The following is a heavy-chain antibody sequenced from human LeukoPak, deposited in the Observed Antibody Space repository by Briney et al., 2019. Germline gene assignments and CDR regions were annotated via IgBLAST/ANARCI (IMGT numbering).Heavy chain of an antibody. V-gene: IGHV3-23*01. Sequence: GGSLRLSCAASGFTFSTYSMSWVRQAPGKGLEWVSAISGSGGSTYYADSVKGRFTISRDNSKNTLYLQMNSLRAEDTAVYYCAKTSKAGSYQVVFDYWGQGTLVTVSS. CDR2: ISGSGGST. CDR1: GFTFSTYS. D-gene: IGHD3-10*01. CDR3: AKTSKAGSYQVVFDY. J-gene: IGHJ4*02.